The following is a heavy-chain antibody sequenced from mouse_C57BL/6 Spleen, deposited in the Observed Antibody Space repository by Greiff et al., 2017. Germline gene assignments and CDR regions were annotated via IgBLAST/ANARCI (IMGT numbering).Heavy chain of an antibody. J-gene: IGHJ4*01. CDR3: ARGWLPSYAMDY. V-gene: IGHV5-16*01. CDR1: GFTFSDYY. CDR2: INYDGSST. Sequence: EVKLVESEGGLVQPGSSMKLSCTASGFTFSDYYMAWVRQVPEKGLEWVANINYDGSSTYYLDSLKSRFIISRDNAKNILYLQMSSLKSEDTATYYCARGWLPSYAMDYWGQGTSVTVSS. D-gene: IGHD2-2*01.